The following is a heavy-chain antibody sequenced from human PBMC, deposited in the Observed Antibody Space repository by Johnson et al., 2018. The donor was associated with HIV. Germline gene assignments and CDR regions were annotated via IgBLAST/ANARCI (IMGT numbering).Heavy chain of an antibody. J-gene: IGHJ3*02. CDR2: IFRVGHA. V-gene: IGHV3-66*01. D-gene: IGHD1-26*01. CDR3: AKDRVGATDANAFDI. Sequence: VQLVESGGGLVQPGGSLRLSCAASGFTVSSNYMSWVRQAPGKGLEWVSVIFRVGHAYYADSVQGRFTIPRDNSKNTLYLQMNSLRAEDTAVYYCAKDRVGATDANAFDIWGQGTMVTVSS. CDR1: GFTVSSNY.